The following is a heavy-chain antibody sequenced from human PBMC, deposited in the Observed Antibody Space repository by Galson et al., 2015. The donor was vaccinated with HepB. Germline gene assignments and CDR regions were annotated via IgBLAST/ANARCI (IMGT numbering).Heavy chain of an antibody. J-gene: IGHJ5*02. CDR3: AKAPYIAAAGWFDP. V-gene: IGHV3-21*04. Sequence: SLRLSCAASGFTFSSYSMNWVRQAPGKGLEWVSSISSSSNYIYYADSVKGRFTISRDNTKNTLFLQMNSLRAEGTAVYYCAKAPYIAAAGWFDPWGQGTLVTASS. CDR2: ISSSSNYI. D-gene: IGHD6-13*01. CDR1: GFTFSSYS.